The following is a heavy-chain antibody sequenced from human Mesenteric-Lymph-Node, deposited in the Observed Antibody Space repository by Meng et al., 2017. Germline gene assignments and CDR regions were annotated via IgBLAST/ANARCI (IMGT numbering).Heavy chain of an antibody. CDR2: ISTDGSST. CDR1: QFTFSTYW. V-gene: IGHV3-74*01. J-gene: IGHJ4*02. Sequence: GESLKISCAASQFTFSTYWMHWVRQAPGKGLVWVSRISTDGSSTYYADSVKGRFTISRDNSKNTLYLQMNSLRAEDTAVYYCARGRDCTNGVCYFDYWGQGTLVTVSS. CDR3: ARGRDCTNGVCYFDY. D-gene: IGHD2-8*01.